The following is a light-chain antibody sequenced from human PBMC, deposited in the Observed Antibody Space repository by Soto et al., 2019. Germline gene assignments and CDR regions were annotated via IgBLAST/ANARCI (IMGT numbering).Light chain of an antibody. CDR3: QQYHIWLT. CDR2: KAS. CDR1: QRTSGW. V-gene: IGKV1-5*03. J-gene: IGKJ4*01. Sequence: DIPITQCPCTLSAWFGDRFTSTCRASQRTSGWLAWYQQKTGKAPKLLIYKASSLESGVPSRFSGSGSETEFTLTISRLQSEDFAIYYCQQYHIWLTFGGGTKVDI.